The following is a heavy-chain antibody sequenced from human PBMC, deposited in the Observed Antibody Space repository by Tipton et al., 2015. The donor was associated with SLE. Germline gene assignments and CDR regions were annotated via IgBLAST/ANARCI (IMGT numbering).Heavy chain of an antibody. Sequence: TLSLTCTVSGGSIGSYYWTWIRQPPGKGLEWIGYIFYSGGTNYNPSLKSRVTMSVDTSKNQFSLNLSSVTAADTAVYYCARGSSSWSIFDFWGQGTLAAVSS. CDR3: ARGSSSWSIFDF. CDR2: IFYSGGT. J-gene: IGHJ4*02. D-gene: IGHD6-13*01. V-gene: IGHV4-59*01. CDR1: GGSIGSYY.